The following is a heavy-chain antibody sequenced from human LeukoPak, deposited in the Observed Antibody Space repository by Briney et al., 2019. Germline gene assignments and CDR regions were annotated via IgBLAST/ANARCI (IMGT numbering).Heavy chain of an antibody. J-gene: IGHJ4*02. CDR1: GGTFSSYA. Sequence: SVKVSCKASGGTFSSYAISWVRQAPGQGLEWMGGIVPIFGTANYAQKFQGRVTITADESTSTAYMELSSLRSEDTAVYYCARRPMVRGADYFDYWGQGTLVTVSS. CDR3: ARRPMVRGADYFDY. V-gene: IGHV1-69*01. D-gene: IGHD3-10*01. CDR2: IVPIFGTA.